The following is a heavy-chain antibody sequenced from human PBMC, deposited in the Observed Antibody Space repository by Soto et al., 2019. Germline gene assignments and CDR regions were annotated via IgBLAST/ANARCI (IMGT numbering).Heavy chain of an antibody. CDR1: GGSINSGAYY. Sequence: QVQLQESGPGLVKPSQTLSLTCTVSGGSINSGAYYWSWIRQPPGKGLEWIGYIYYSGSTYYNPSLKSRVTISVDTSKNRFSLKLSSVTAADTAVYYCARTYYYDSSGYYGGYFDRWGRGTLVTVSS. D-gene: IGHD3-22*01. CDR3: ARTYYYDSSGYYGGYFDR. CDR2: IYYSGST. J-gene: IGHJ2*01. V-gene: IGHV4-30-4*01.